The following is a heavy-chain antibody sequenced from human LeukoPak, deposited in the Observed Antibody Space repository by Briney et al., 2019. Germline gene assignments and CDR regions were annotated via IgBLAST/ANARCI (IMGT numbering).Heavy chain of an antibody. CDR3: LAGHYYNDMDV. Sequence: GGSLRLSCAASGLTFSSYWMHWVCQAPGKGLVWISGISSDGNTINYADSVKGRFTISRDNAKNTLYLQMNSLRAEDTAVFYCLAGHYYNDMDVWGKGTTVTVSS. V-gene: IGHV3-74*01. CDR1: GLTFSSYW. J-gene: IGHJ6*03. CDR2: ISSDGNTI. D-gene: IGHD2-15*01.